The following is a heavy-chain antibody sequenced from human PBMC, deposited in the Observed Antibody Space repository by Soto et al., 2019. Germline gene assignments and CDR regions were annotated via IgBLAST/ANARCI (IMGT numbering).Heavy chain of an antibody. D-gene: IGHD3-10*01. J-gene: IGHJ4*02. Sequence: ESGGGVVQPGRSLRLSCAASGFTFSSYAMHWVRQAPGKGLEWVAVISYDGSNKYYADSVKGRFTISRDNSKNTLYLQMNSLRAEDTAVYYCARDTMGRYYGSGSYYFDYWGQGTLVTVSS. CDR3: ARDTMGRYYGSGSYYFDY. CDR1: GFTFSSYA. V-gene: IGHV3-30-3*01. CDR2: ISYDGSNK.